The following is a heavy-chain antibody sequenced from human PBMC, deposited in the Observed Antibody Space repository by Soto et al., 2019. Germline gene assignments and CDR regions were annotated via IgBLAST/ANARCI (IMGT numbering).Heavy chain of an antibody. V-gene: IGHV4-30-2*01. CDR3: ARSEWLSLYGGMDV. J-gene: IGHJ6*02. D-gene: IGHD3-3*01. CDR2: IYHSGST. CDR1: GGSISSGGYS. Sequence: QLQLQESGSGLVKPSQTLSLTCAVSGGSISSGGYSWSWIRQPPGKGLEWIGYIYHSGSTYYNPSLKSRVTISVDRSKNQFSLKLSSVTAADAAVYYCARSEWLSLYGGMDVWGQGTTVTVSS.